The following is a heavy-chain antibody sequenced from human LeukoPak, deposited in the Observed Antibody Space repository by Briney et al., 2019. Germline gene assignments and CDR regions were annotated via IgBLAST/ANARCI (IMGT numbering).Heavy chain of an antibody. V-gene: IGHV3-7*01. J-gene: IGHJ4*02. Sequence: DSVKGRFTISRDNAKNSLYLQMSSLRAEDTAVYYCARDYASDYWGQGTLVTVSA. CDR3: ARDYASDY. D-gene: IGHD3-10*01.